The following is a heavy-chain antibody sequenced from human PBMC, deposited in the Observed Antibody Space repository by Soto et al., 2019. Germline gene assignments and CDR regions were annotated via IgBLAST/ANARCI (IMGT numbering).Heavy chain of an antibody. Sequence: SETLSLTCTVSGGSISSSSYYWGWIRQPPGKRLEWIGSIYYSGGTYYNPSLKSRVTISVDTSKNQFSLKLSSVTAADTAVYYCASLGYSYGYHYYYGMDVWGQGTTVT. V-gene: IGHV4-39*01. D-gene: IGHD5-18*01. CDR1: GGSISSSSYY. CDR2: IYYSGGT. J-gene: IGHJ6*02. CDR3: ASLGYSYGYHYYYGMDV.